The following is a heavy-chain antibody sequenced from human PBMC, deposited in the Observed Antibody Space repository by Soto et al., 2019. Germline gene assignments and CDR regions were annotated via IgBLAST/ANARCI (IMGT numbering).Heavy chain of an antibody. V-gene: IGHV3-74*01. Sequence: GALRLSFAASGFTFSGYWVHWVRQAPGKGLVWVSRINSDGSSTAYADSVKGRFTISRDDAKNTLYLQMNSLRVEDTAVYYCARDPVVVEGSAHDYWGQGTLVTVSS. D-gene: IGHD2-15*01. J-gene: IGHJ4*02. CDR3: ARDPVVVEGSAHDY. CDR1: GFTFSGYW. CDR2: INSDGSST.